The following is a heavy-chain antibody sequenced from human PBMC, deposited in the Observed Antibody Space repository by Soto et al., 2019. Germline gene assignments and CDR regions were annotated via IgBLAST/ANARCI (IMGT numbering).Heavy chain of an antibody. Sequence: QVRVEESGPGLVKPSETLSLICSVSGGSVNNANYFWNWIRHHPENGLEWIGYIYYSGSTRYNPSFKTRSTLSIDTSKNPFSLRLNSVTVADTAVYFCARDADYGGRRGVMDVWGRGTTVTVSS. V-gene: IGHV4-31*03. D-gene: IGHD4-17*01. CDR2: IYYSGST. CDR3: ARDADYGGRRGVMDV. CDR1: GGSVNNANYF. J-gene: IGHJ6*02.